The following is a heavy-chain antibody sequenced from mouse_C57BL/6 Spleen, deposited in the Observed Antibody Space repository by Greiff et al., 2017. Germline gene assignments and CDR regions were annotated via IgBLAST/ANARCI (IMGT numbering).Heavy chain of an antibody. D-gene: IGHD2-14*01. CDR2: IRSKSNNYAT. J-gene: IGHJ2*01. CDR3: VRRGYGGGFDY. CDR1: GFSFNTYA. Sequence: GGGLVPPKGSLKLSCAASGFSFNTYAMNWVRQAPGKGLEWVARIRSKSNNYATYYADSVKDRLTISGDDSESMLYLQMNNLKTEDTAMYYCVRRGYGGGFDYWGQGTTLTVSS. V-gene: IGHV10-1*01.